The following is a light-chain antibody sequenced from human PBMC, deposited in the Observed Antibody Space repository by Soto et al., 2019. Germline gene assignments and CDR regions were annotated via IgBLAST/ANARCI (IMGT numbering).Light chain of an antibody. V-gene: IGKV3D-20*02. CDR3: QQRSNWPLT. J-gene: IGKJ5*01. CDR1: QSISIIF. CDR2: GAS. Sequence: EIVLTQSPCTLSLSPGERATLSCRASQSISIIFLAWYQQKPGQAPRLVFYGASGRATGIPDRLSGSGSGTDFTLTISRLEPEDVAVYYCQQRSNWPLTFGQGTRLEIK.